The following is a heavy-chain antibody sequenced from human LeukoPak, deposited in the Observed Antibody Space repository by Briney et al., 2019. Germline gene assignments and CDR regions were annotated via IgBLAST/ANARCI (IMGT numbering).Heavy chain of an antibody. CDR3: ARDLVVVTARLIWYFDL. D-gene: IGHD2-21*02. CDR2: IYHSGST. CDR1: GGSISSGGYS. J-gene: IGHJ2*01. V-gene: IGHV4-30-2*01. Sequence: SQTLSLTCAVSGGSISSGGYSWSWIRQPPGTGLEWIGYIYHSGSTYYNPSLKSRVTISVDRSKNQFSLKLSSVTAADTAVYYCARDLVVVTARLIWYFDLWGRGTLVTVSS.